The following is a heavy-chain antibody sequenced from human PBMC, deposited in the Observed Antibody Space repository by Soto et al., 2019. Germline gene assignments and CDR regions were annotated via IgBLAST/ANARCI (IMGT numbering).Heavy chain of an antibody. V-gene: IGHV3-33*06. CDR2: IWYDGSNK. CDR3: AKTPLPIIKGLFWFAN. J-gene: IGHJ5*02. Sequence: VGSLRLSCASSVFSFISYCIQWVLQAPVNWLEWVAVIWYDGSNKYYADSVKVRFTISRDNSKNTLYLQMNSLRAEDTSLYYCAKTPLPIIKGLFWFANSAQGTLVTX. CDR1: VFSFISYC.